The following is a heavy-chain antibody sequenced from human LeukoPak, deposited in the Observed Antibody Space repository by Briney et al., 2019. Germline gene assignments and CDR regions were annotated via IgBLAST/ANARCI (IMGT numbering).Heavy chain of an antibody. J-gene: IGHJ5*02. Sequence: ASVKVSCKASGYTFTSYYMHWVRQAPGQRLEWMGWINAGNGNTKYSQKFQGRVTITRDTSASTAYMELSSLRSEDTAVYYCARNCGGDCYSHWFDPWGQGTLVAVSS. CDR3: ARNCGGDCYSHWFDP. V-gene: IGHV1-3*01. D-gene: IGHD2-21*02. CDR1: GYTFTSYY. CDR2: INAGNGNT.